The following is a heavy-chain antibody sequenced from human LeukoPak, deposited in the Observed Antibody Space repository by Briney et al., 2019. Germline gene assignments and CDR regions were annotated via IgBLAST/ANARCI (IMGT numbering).Heavy chain of an antibody. J-gene: IGHJ2*01. Sequence: PSETLSLTCAVYGGSFSGYYWNWIRQPPGKGLEWIGYIYYSGSTNYNPSLKSRVTISVDTSKNQFSLKLSSVTAADTAVYYCARYVVVVAATRSWYFDLWGRGTLVTVSS. CDR2: IYYSGST. CDR3: ARYVVVVAATRSWYFDL. V-gene: IGHV4-59*01. CDR1: GGSFSGYY. D-gene: IGHD2-15*01.